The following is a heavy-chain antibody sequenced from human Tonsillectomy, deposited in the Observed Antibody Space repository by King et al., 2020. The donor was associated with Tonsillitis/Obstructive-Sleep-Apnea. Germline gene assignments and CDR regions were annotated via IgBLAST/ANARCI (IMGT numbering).Heavy chain of an antibody. D-gene: IGHD2-15*01. J-gene: IGHJ5*02. CDR3: ARGGGPGVYCSGGSCYGWFDP. Sequence: QLQESGPGLVKPSETLSLTCTVSGGSISSYYWSWIRQPPGKGLGWIGYIYYRGSTNYNPSLKSRDTLSVETSKNQFSLKLSSVTAADTAVYYCARGGGPGVYCSGGSCYGWFDPWGQGTLVTVSS. CDR2: IYYRGST. CDR1: GGSISSYY. V-gene: IGHV4-59*01.